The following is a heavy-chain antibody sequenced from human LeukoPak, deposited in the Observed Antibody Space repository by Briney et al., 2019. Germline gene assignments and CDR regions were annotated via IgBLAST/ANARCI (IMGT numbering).Heavy chain of an antibody. CDR2: IYGSGST. J-gene: IGHJ4*02. Sequence: SETLSLTCTVSGGSISTYYWSWIRQPPGKVLEWIGYIYGSGSTKYNPSFESRVSISVDTSKNQFSLRLSSVTAADTGVYYCARHLHFSGDYGFDHWGQGTLVTVSS. CDR1: GGSISTYY. V-gene: IGHV4-59*01. CDR3: ARHLHFSGDYGFDH. D-gene: IGHD3-3*02.